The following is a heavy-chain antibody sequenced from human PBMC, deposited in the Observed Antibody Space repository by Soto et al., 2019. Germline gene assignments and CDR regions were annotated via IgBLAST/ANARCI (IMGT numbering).Heavy chain of an antibody. CDR2: IIPIFGTA. CDR1: GGTFSSYA. Sequence: QVQLVQSGAEVKKPGSSVKVSCKASGGTFSSYAISWVRQAPGQGLEWMGGIIPIFGTANYAQKFQGRVTITAHESTSTAYLELSSLSSYDTSVYYCSRRLTKAASRDDFWTSRHWYFYLWGRGALVTFSS. D-gene: IGHD3-3*01. CDR3: SRRLTKAASRDDFWTSRHWYFYL. V-gene: IGHV1-69*12. J-gene: IGHJ2*01.